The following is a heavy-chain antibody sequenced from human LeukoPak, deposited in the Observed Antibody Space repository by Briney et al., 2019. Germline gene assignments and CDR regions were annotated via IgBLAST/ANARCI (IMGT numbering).Heavy chain of an antibody. CDR1: GFTVSSNY. J-gene: IGHJ4*02. Sequence: PGGSLRLSCAASGFTVSSNYMSWVRQAPGEGLEWVSVIYTGGSTYYADSVKGRFTISRDNSKNTLYLQMNSLRAEDTAVFYCATSGYYYRGAFDYWGQGTLVTVSS. D-gene: IGHD3-22*01. V-gene: IGHV3-53*01. CDR3: ATSGYYYRGAFDY. CDR2: IYTGGST.